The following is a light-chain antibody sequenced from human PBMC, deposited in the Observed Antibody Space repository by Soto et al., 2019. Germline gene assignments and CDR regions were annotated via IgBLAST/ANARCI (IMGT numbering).Light chain of an antibody. CDR1: SSNIGNNY. J-gene: IGLJ2*01. Sequence: QSVLTQPPSVSAAPGQTVTISCSGSSSNIGNNYVSWYQQFPGTAPKLLIYENNKRPSGIPDRFSGSKSGTSATLGITGLQTGDEADYYCGTWDSSLSAVFGGGPQLTVL. CDR3: GTWDSSLSAV. CDR2: ENN. V-gene: IGLV1-51*01.